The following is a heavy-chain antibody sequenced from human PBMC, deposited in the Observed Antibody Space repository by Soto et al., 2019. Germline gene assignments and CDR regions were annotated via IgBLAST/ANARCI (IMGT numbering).Heavy chain of an antibody. CDR3: AREETTVTYYYYGMDV. Sequence: QVQLVESGGGVVQPGRSLRLSCAASGFTFSSYGMHWVRQAPGKGLEWVAVIWYDGSNKYYADSVKGRFTISRDNSKNTLYLQMNSLRADDTAVHYCAREETTVTYYYYGMDVWGQGTTVTVSS. CDR2: IWYDGSNK. D-gene: IGHD4-17*01. J-gene: IGHJ6*02. V-gene: IGHV3-33*01. CDR1: GFTFSSYG.